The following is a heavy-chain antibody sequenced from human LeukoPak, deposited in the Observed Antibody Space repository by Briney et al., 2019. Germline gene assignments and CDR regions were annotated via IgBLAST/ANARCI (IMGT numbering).Heavy chain of an antibody. CDR3: ATDFYDST. V-gene: IGHV3-15*07. D-gene: IGHD3-22*01. J-gene: IGHJ5*02. Sequence: GGSLRLSCATSGFTFSNAWMNWVRQAPGKGLEWVGRIRSNSDGGTIDYAAPVKGRFTPSRDDSKTTLYLQMNSLQTEDTAVYYCATDFYDSTWGQGTLVTVSS. CDR2: IRSNSDGGTI. CDR1: GFTFSNAW.